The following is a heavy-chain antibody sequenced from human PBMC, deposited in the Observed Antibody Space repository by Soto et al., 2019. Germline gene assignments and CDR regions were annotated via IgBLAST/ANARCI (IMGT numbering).Heavy chain of an antibody. CDR3: AKTQNFNGYYAGLDS. Sequence: PVGSLRLSCIVSGFSYAGYALAWVRQAPGKGLEWVAAVSGGGASTYYAYSVKGRLSISRDKSGNMVYLQMNSLTAEDTAVYYCAKTQNFNGYYAGLDSWGQGTRVTVSS. J-gene: IGHJ4*02. CDR1: GFSYAGYA. CDR2: VSGGGAST. D-gene: IGHD3-3*01. V-gene: IGHV3-23*01.